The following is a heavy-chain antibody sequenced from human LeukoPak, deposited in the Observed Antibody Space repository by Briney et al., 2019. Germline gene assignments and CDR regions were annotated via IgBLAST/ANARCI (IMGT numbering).Heavy chain of an antibody. D-gene: IGHD6-19*01. CDR2: IYYSGST. V-gene: IGHV4-59*08. CDR1: GGSISNYY. Sequence: SETLSLTCTVSGGSISNYYWSWIRQPPGKGLEWIGYIYYSGSTNYNPSLKSRVTISVDTSKNQFSLKLSSVTAADTAVYYCARLRYSSRPYFDYWGQGTLVTVSS. J-gene: IGHJ4*02. CDR3: ARLRYSSRPYFDY.